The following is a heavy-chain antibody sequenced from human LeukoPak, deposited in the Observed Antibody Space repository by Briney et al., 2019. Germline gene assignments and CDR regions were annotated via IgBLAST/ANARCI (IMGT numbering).Heavy chain of an antibody. V-gene: IGHV3-48*03. CDR1: GFTFSSYE. D-gene: IGHD6-13*01. CDR2: ISSSGSTI. J-gene: IGHJ4*02. Sequence: GESLRLSCAASGFTFSSYEMNWVRQAPGKGLEWVSYISSSGSTIYYADSVKGRFTISRDNAKNSLYLQMNSLRAEDTAVYYCAGVRSSRSIAAAPFDYRGQGTLVTVSS. CDR3: AGVRSSRSIAAAPFDY.